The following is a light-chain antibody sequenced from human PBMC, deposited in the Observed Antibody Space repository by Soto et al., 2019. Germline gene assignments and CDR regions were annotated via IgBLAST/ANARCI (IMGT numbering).Light chain of an antibody. CDR2: AAS. CDR3: QQLNSFPIA. V-gene: IGKV1-9*01. CDR1: RSINSY. J-gene: IGKJ5*01. Sequence: IQLTQSPSFLSASAGDRVSITCRASRSINSYLAGYQQKPGRAPKRLIYAASTLQSGVPSRFSGSGSGTEVTLTTTSLQPSDFATYYCQQLNSFPIAFGQGTRLEIK.